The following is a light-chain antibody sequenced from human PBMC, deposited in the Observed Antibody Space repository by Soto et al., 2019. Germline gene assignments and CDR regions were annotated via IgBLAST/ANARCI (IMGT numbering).Light chain of an antibody. CDR2: GAS. Sequence: EIVLTQSPGTLSLSPGERATLSCRASQSVSSIYLAWYQQKPGQAPRLLIYGASSRATGIPDRFSGSGSGTDFTLIISRLEPEDFAVYYGQQYGYVPQTFGQGTKVEIK. CDR1: QSVSSIY. CDR3: QQYGYVPQT. V-gene: IGKV3-20*01. J-gene: IGKJ1*01.